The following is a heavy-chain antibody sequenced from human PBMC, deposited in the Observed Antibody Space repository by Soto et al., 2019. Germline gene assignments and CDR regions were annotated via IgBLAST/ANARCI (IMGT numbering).Heavy chain of an antibody. CDR3: ARGRDLHDY. D-gene: IGHD2-21*02. J-gene: IGHJ4*02. CDR1: GGSLRNYY. V-gene: IGHV4-59*08. CDR2: VHYGGSA. Sequence: QVQLQESGPGLVKPSETLSLTCTVSGGSLRNYYWSWMWQSPVKGLEWIGYVHYGGSANYNPSLNSRDTISVDLPKTHVFLKLTSMTAADTDVYYWARGRDLHDYWGQGTLVTGSS.